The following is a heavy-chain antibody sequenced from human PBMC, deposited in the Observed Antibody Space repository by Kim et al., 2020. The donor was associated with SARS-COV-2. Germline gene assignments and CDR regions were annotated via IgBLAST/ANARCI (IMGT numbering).Heavy chain of an antibody. J-gene: IGHJ3*02. V-gene: IGHV4-34*01. CDR2: INHSGST. CDR3: AGASCYSIVCAGHDAFDI. CDR1: GGSFSGYY. Sequence: SETLSLTCAVYGGSFSGYYWSWIRQPPGKGLEWIGEINHSGSTNYNPSLKSRVTISVDTSKNQFSLKLSSVTAADTAVYYCAGASCYSIVCAGHDAFDIWGQGTMVTVSS. D-gene: IGHD2-2*01.